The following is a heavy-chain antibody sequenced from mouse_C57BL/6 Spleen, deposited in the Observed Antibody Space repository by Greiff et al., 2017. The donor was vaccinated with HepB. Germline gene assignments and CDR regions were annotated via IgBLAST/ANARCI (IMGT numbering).Heavy chain of an antibody. CDR1: GYAFSSSW. V-gene: IGHV1-82*01. CDR2: IYPGDGDT. CDR3: AREDYDLPFAY. D-gene: IGHD2-4*01. Sequence: VMLVESGPELVKPGASVKISCKASGYAFSSSWMNWVKQRPGKGLEWIGRIYPGDGDTNYNGKFKGKATLTADKSSSTAYMQLSSLTSEDSAVYFCAREDYDLPFAYWGQGTLVTVSA. J-gene: IGHJ3*01.